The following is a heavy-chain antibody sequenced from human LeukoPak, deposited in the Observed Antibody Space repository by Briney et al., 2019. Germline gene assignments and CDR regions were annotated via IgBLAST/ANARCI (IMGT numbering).Heavy chain of an antibody. CDR3: ARSPARGDYALDY. V-gene: IGHV3-23*01. CDR2: ISGSGGTT. J-gene: IGHJ4*02. Sequence: GGSLRLSCAASGFTFSSYGMGWVRQAPGRGLEWVSGISGSGGTTYYADSVKGRFTISRDNSKNTLYLQMNSLRAEDTAVYYCARSPARGDYALDYWGQGTLVTVSS. CDR1: GFTFSSYG. D-gene: IGHD4-17*01.